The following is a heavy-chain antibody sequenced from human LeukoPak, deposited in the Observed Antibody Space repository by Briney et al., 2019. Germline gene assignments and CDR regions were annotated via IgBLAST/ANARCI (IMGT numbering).Heavy chain of an antibody. CDR1: AFTFSRYA. D-gene: IGHD6-13*01. J-gene: IGHJ4*02. CDR2: ISGSGST. V-gene: IGHV3-23*01. CDR3: AKVEGGAAAGFFDY. Sequence: GGSLRPSCPASAFTFSRYAMSCVRQAPRKGRELVSAISGSGSTYYADSVKGRFIISRDNSKNTLYLQMNSLRAEDTAVYYCAKVEGGAAAGFFDYWGQGTLVTVSS.